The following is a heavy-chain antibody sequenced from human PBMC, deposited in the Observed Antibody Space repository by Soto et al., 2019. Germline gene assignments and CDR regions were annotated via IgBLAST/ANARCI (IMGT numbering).Heavy chain of an antibody. Sequence: VQLVESGGGVVQPGRSLRLSCAASGFTFSDYAMHWVRQAPGKGLEWVAVVSHDGRNTHYADSVKGRFTISRDSSKNTVSLEITSLTAEDPAVYYCAEGGRQWLAESEFTYWGQGARVTVSS. V-gene: IGHV3-30*03. CDR2: VSHDGRNT. J-gene: IGHJ4*02. CDR1: GFTFSDYA. D-gene: IGHD6-19*01. CDR3: AEGGRQWLAESEFTY.